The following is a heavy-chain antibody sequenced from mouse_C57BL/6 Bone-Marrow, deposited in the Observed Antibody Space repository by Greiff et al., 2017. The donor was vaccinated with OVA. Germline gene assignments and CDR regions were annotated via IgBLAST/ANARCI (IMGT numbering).Heavy chain of an antibody. CDR1: GYTFTSYW. D-gene: IGHD1-1*01. J-gene: IGHJ3*01. V-gene: IGHV1-59*01. Sequence: QVQLQQPGAELVRPGTSVKLSCKASGYTFTSYWMHWVKQRPGQGLEWIGVIDPSDSYTNYNQKFKGKATLTVDTSSSTAYMQLSSLTSEDSAVYYCARLYYYGSQFAYWGQGTLVTVSA. CDR2: IDPSDSYT. CDR3: ARLYYYGSQFAY.